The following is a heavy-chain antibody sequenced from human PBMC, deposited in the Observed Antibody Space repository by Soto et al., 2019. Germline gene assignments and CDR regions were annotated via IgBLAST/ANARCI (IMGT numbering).Heavy chain of an antibody. D-gene: IGHD5-12*01. CDR1: GYTFTSYE. Sequence: ASVKVSCKASGYTFTSYEMYWVRQAPGQGLEWMGIISPSVGSTTYAQKFQGRVTMTRDTSTSTVYMELSSLRSEDTAVYYCARDRRDGYNTFDYWGQGTLVTVSS. CDR2: ISPSVGST. J-gene: IGHJ4*02. CDR3: ARDRRDGYNTFDY. V-gene: IGHV1-46*01.